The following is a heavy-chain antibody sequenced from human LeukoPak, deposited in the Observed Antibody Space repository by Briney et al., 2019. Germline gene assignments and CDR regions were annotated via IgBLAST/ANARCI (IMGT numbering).Heavy chain of an antibody. CDR1: GYTFTSYY. D-gene: IGHD1-26*01. Sequence: ASVKVSCKASGYTFTSYYMHWVRQAPGQGLEWMGIINPSGGSTSYAQKFQGRVTISVDTSKNQFSLKLSSVTAADTAVYYCARDAPLEGATAYWGQGTLVTVSS. CDR2: INPSGGST. V-gene: IGHV1-46*01. J-gene: IGHJ4*02. CDR3: ARDAPLEGATAY.